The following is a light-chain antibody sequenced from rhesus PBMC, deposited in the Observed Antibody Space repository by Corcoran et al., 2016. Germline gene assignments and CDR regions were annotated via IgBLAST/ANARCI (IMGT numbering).Light chain of an antibody. V-gene: IGKV1S14*01. CDR2: FAS. Sequence: DIQMTQSPSSLSASVGDTVTITCRASQDISNYLAWYQQKPGKAPKPLIYFASNLESGVPSRFSGSGSGTYFTLTISSLQPEDFATYYCQQHNTYPPTFGGGTKVELK. J-gene: IGKJ4*01. CDR3: QQHNTYPPT. CDR1: QDISNY.